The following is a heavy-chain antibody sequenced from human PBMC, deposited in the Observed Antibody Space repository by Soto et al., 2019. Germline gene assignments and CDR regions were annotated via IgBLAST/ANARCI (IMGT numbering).Heavy chain of an antibody. V-gene: IGHV4-59*01. Sequence: SETLSLTCTVSGGSISSYYWSWIRQPPGKGLEWIGYIYYSGSTNYNPSLKSRVTISVDTSKNQFSLKLSSVTAADTAVYYCARDSWSGYYGYWGQGTLVTVSS. CDR3: ARDSWSGYYGY. D-gene: IGHD3-3*01. J-gene: IGHJ4*02. CDR1: GGSISSYY. CDR2: IYYSGST.